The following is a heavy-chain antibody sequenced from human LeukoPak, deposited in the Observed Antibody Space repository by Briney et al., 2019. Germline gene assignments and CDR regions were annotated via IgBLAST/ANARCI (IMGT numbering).Heavy chain of an antibody. CDR3: ARGGGTLDY. Sequence: SETLSLTCTVSGDSISSYYWSWIRQPPGKGLEWIGYIYDSGKTNYNASLISRVTISVDTSKNQFSLKLTSVAPADTAVYYCARGGGTLDYWGQGTLVTVSS. V-gene: IGHV4-59*01. CDR1: GDSISSYY. D-gene: IGHD3-16*01. CDR2: IYDSGKT. J-gene: IGHJ4*02.